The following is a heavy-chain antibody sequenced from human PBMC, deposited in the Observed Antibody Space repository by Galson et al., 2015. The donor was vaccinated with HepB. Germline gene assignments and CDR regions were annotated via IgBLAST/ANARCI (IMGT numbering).Heavy chain of an antibody. D-gene: IGHD2-8*02. J-gene: IGHJ5*02. CDR1: GDSVSSNSAA. V-gene: IGHV6-1*01. CDR3: ARDLGGINWWRWFDP. CDR2: TYYRSKWST. Sequence: CAISGDSVSSNSAAWNWIRQSPSRGLEWLGRTYYRSKWSTDYAVSVKSRITINPDTSKNQFSLQLNSVTPEDTAVYYCARDLGGINWWRWFDPWGQGTLVTVSS.